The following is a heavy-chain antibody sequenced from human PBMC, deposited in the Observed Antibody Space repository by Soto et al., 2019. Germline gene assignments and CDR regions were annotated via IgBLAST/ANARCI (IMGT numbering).Heavy chain of an antibody. CDR3: ARNNYEARSQDAFDI. J-gene: IGHJ3*02. Sequence: GGSLRLSCAASGFTFSSYGMHWVRQAPGKGLEWVAVIWYDGSNKYYADSVKGRFTISRDNSKNTLYLQMNSLRAEDTAVYYCARNNYEARSQDAFDIWGQGTMVTVSS. CDR2: IWYDGSNK. D-gene: IGHD3-3*01. CDR1: GFTFSSYG. V-gene: IGHV3-33*01.